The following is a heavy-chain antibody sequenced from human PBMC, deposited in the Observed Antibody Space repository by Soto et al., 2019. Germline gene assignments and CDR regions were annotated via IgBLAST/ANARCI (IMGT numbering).Heavy chain of an antibody. V-gene: IGHV3-23*01. CDR2: ISGSGGST. D-gene: IGHD2-2*01. Sequence: GGSLRLSCAASGFTFSSYAMSWVRQAPGKGLEWVSAISGSGGSTYYADSVKGWFTISRDNSKNTVYLQMNSLRAEDTALYYCAKLGSSSWSPHYYFDYWGQGTLVTVSS. CDR1: GFTFSSYA. CDR3: AKLGSSSWSPHYYFDY. J-gene: IGHJ4*02.